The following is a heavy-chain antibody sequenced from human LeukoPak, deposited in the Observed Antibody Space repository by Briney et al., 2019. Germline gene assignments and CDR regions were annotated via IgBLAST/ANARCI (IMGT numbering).Heavy chain of an antibody. CDR1: GYTFTSYA. V-gene: IGHV1-69*06. J-gene: IGHJ4*02. CDR2: IIPVFGTT. CDR3: ARCSPGDSSNFYAVLQY. Sequence: ASVKVSCKASGYTFTSYAITWVRQAPGQGLEWLGGIIPVFGTTTYAQKFQAKVTMTADKSTNTAYLEISSLTSDDTAVYYCARCSPGDSSNFYAVLQYWGQGTQVTVST. D-gene: IGHD3-22*01.